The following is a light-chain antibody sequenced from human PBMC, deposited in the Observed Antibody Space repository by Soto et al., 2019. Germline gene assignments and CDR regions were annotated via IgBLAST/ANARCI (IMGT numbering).Light chain of an antibody. J-gene: IGKJ4*01. V-gene: IGKV3-20*01. CDR2: GAS. CDR1: QSISSSY. Sequence: EIVLTQSPGTLSLSPGERATLSCRASQSISSSYLAWYQQKPGQAPRLLIYGASSRATGIPDMFSGSESGTDCTLTISRLEPEDFAVYYCEQYGGSPPRLTFGGGTKVEIK. CDR3: EQYGGSPPRLT.